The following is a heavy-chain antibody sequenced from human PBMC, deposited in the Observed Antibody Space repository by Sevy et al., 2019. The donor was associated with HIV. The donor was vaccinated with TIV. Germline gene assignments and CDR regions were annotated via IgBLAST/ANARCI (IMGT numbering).Heavy chain of an antibody. CDR3: AGGRFDSSGSFDAFDI. V-gene: IGHV3-23*01. Sequence: GGSVRLSCKPSGFTVVSYAMNWVRQAPGKGLEWVSTIYGSGSTTYHADSLRGRFSISRDDSKNTLYLQMNSLKTEDTAVYYCAGGRFDSSGSFDAFDIWGQGTMVNVSS. CDR1: GFTVVSYA. J-gene: IGHJ3*02. D-gene: IGHD3-22*01. CDR2: IYGSGSTT.